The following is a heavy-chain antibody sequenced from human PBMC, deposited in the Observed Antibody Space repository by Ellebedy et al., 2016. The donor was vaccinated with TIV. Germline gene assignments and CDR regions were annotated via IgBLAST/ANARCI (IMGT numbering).Heavy chain of an antibody. V-gene: IGHV3-23*01. CDR2: IGGDGGNT. CDR3: ARDRYCSGGSCFSDY. CDR1: GFTFNSYA. D-gene: IGHD2-15*01. Sequence: GGSLRLSCVASGFTFNSYAMSWVRQAPGKGLEWMSVIGGDGGNTHYADSVKGRFTISRDNSKNTLYLQMNSLRAEDTAVYSCARDRYCSGGSCFSDYWGQGTPVTVSS. J-gene: IGHJ4*02.